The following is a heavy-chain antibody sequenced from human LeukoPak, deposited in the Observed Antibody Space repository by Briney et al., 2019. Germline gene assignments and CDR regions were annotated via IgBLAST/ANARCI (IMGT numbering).Heavy chain of an antibody. Sequence: SETLSLTCTVSGGSISSYYWSWIRQPPGKGLEWIGYIYYSGSTNYNPSLKSRVTISVDTSKNQFSLKLSSVTAADTAVYYCAREGRTGETLDNWGQGTLVTVSS. D-gene: IGHD3-10*01. CDR3: AREGRTGETLDN. J-gene: IGHJ4*02. V-gene: IGHV4-59*01. CDR1: GGSISSYY. CDR2: IYYSGST.